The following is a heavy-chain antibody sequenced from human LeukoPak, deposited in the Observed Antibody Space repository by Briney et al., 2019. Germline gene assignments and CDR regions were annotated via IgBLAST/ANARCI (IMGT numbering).Heavy chain of an antibody. CDR1: GDSVSSNSVT. Sequence: SQTLSLTCAISGDSVSSNSVTWNWIRQSPSRGLEWLGRTFYRSKWYNDRAVSVKSRITINPDTSKNLFSLQLNSVTPEDTAIYYCARDPASSGIQLWAFDYWGQGTLVTVSS. D-gene: IGHD5-18*01. V-gene: IGHV6-1*01. J-gene: IGHJ4*02. CDR3: ARDPASSGIQLWAFDY. CDR2: TFYRSKWYN.